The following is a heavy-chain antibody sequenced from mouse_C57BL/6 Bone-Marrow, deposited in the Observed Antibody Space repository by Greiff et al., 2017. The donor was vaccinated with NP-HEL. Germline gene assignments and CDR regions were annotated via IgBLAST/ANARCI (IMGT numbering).Heavy chain of an antibody. CDR2: IWSGGST. J-gene: IGHJ2*01. D-gene: IGHD3-3*01. V-gene: IGHV2-2*01. CDR3: ASQLTPYYFDY. Sequence: VQGVESGPGLVQPSQCLSITCTASGFSFTSYGVHWVRQSPGKGLEWLGVIWSGGSTDYNAACISRLGIIKDNSKSQVFFKMNSLQADDTAIYYCASQLTPYYFDYWGRGTTLTVSS. CDR1: GFSFTSYG.